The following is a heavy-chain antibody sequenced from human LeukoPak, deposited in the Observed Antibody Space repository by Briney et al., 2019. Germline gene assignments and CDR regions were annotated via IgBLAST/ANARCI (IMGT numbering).Heavy chain of an antibody. CDR1: GGSISSSSYY. CDR3: ARGDYDILTGYYWSPYFDY. V-gene: IGHV4-39*07. D-gene: IGHD3-9*01. J-gene: IGHJ4*02. Sequence: SETLSLTCTVSGGSISSSSYYWGWIRQPPGKGLEWIGSIYYSGSTNYNPSLKSRVTISVDTSKNQFSLKLSSVTAADTAVYYCARGDYDILTGYYWSPYFDYWGQGTLVTVSS. CDR2: IYYSGST.